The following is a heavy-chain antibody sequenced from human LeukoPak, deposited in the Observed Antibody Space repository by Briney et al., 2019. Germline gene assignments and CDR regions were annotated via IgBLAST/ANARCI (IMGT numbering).Heavy chain of an antibody. V-gene: IGHV3-21*01. CDR3: ARSHPGTIAAAAPTGFDY. Sequence: KAGGSLRLSCAASGFTFSSYSMNWVRQAPGKGLEWVSSISSSSSYIYYADSVKGRFTIFRDNAKNSLYLQMNSLRAEDTAVYYCARSHPGTIAAAAPTGFDYWGQGTLVTVSS. D-gene: IGHD6-13*01. CDR1: GFTFSSYS. J-gene: IGHJ4*02. CDR2: ISSSSSYI.